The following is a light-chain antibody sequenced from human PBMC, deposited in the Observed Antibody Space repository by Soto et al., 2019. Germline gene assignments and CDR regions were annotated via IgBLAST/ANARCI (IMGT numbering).Light chain of an antibody. Sequence: QSVLTQPASVSGSPGQSTTISCTGTSSDVGRYNLVSWYQQHPGKAPKLMIYEVTKRPSGVSNRFSGSKSGRTASLTISGLQAEDEGDYYCCSYAGIYARLRVFGTETKVTVL. CDR1: SSDVGRYNL. CDR2: EVT. CDR3: CSYAGIYARLRV. J-gene: IGLJ1*01. V-gene: IGLV2-23*02.